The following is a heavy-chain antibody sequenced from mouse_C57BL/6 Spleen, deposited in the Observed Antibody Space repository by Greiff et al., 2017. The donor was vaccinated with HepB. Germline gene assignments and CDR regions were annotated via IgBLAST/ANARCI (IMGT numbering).Heavy chain of an antibody. CDR2: IDPANGNT. D-gene: IGHD1-1*01. CDR1: GFNIKNTY. CDR3: ARSRYYGSSEDWFAY. V-gene: IGHV14-3*01. J-gene: IGHJ3*01. Sequence: EVQLQQSVAELVRPGASVKLSCTASGFNIKNTYMHWVKQRPEQGLEWIGRIDPANGNTKYAPKFQGKATITADTSSNTAYLQLSSLTSEDTAFYYCARSRYYGSSEDWFAYWGQGTLVTVSA.